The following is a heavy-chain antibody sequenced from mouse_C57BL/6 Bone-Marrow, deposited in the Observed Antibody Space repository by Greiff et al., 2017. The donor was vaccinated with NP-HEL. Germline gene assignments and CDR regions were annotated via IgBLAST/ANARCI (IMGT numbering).Heavy chain of an antibody. Sequence: QVQLQQPGAELVRPGTSVKLSCKASGYTFTSYWMHWVKQRPGQGLEWIGVIDPSDSYTNYNQKFKGKATLTVDTSSSTAYMQLSSLTSEDSAVYYGARGGRAWFAYWGQGTLVTVSA. V-gene: IGHV1-59*01. CDR3: ARGGRAWFAY. J-gene: IGHJ3*01. CDR2: IDPSDSYT. CDR1: GYTFTSYW.